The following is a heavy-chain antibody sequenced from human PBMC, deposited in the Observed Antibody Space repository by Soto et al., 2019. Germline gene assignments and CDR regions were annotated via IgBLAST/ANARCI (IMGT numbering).Heavy chain of an antibody. CDR2: ISYDGSNK. Sequence: QVQLVESGGGVVQPGRSLRLSCAASGFTFSSYGMHWVRQAPGKGLEWVAVISYDGSNKYYADSVRGRFTISRDNSXNXLXLXXNSLRAEDTAVYYCAKGPAIVLVPAAMNYYYGMDVWGQGTTVTVSS. D-gene: IGHD2-2*01. CDR3: AKGPAIVLVPAAMNYYYGMDV. CDR1: GFTFSSYG. J-gene: IGHJ6*02. V-gene: IGHV3-30*18.